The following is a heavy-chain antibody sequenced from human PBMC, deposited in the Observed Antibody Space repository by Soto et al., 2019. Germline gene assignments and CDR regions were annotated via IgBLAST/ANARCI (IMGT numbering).Heavy chain of an antibody. CDR3: ARDRHDFGDFMRHPD. CDR2: IIPVFGST. J-gene: IGHJ4*02. V-gene: IGHV1-69*01. Sequence: QVRLVQSGAEVKKPGSAVKVSCNASGDLFSRNAFNWVRQAPGQGLEWMGRIIPVFGSTIYEQKCQGRLTMTADESTQTAYMELTRLTSDDTAMYVCARDRHDFGDFMRHPDWGQGTLVTVSS. CDR1: GDLFSRNA. D-gene: IGHD4-17*01.